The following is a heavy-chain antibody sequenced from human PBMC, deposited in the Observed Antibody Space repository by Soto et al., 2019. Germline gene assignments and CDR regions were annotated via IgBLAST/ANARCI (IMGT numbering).Heavy chain of an antibody. CDR1: GFTFSDFG. J-gene: IGHJ6*02. Sequence: QVQLVESGGGVVQPGRSLRLSCAASGFTFSDFGMHWVRQAPGKGLEWVAIISYDGDNRDYADSVKGRVSISRDNSKNTVYLEMNSLKTEDTASYNCAKDGCVAAAVGPNCYSGMDVWGQGTTVTVSS. V-gene: IGHV3-30*18. CDR3: AKDGCVAAAVGPNCYSGMDV. D-gene: IGHD2-15*01. CDR2: ISYDGDNR.